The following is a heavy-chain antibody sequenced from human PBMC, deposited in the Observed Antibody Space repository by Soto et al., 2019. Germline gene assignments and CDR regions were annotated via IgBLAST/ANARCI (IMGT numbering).Heavy chain of an antibody. CDR1: GFTFSSYS. J-gene: IGHJ4*02. Sequence: AGGSLRLSCAASGFTFSSYSMNCVRQAPGKGLEWVSYISSSSSTIYYADSVKGRFTISRDNAKNSLYLQMNSLRDEDTAVYYCARDSHYYDSSGYYPLFDYWGQGTLVTVSS. V-gene: IGHV3-48*02. CDR2: ISSSSSTI. D-gene: IGHD3-22*01. CDR3: ARDSHYYDSSGYYPLFDY.